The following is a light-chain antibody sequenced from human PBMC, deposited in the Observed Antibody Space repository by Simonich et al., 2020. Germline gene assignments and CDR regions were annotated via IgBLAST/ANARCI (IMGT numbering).Light chain of an antibody. CDR3: QQYNNWPRT. V-gene: IGKV3-15*01. Sequence: EIVMTQSPATLSVSPGERATHSCSASQSVSSNLAWYQQKPGQAPKLLIYGASTRATGIPARFSGSGSGTDFTLTISSLQSEDFAVYYCQQYNNWPRTFGQGTKVEIK. CDR1: QSVSSN. CDR2: GAS. J-gene: IGKJ1*01.